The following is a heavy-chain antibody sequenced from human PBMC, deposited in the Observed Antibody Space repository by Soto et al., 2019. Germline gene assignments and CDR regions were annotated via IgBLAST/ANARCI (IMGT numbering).Heavy chain of an antibody. D-gene: IGHD3-9*01. CDR1: GASISSYY. CDR2: FYYTGSN. Sequence: SETLSLTCFVSGASISSYYWSWIRQPPGKGLEWIGHFYYTGSNSYNPSLKSRITLSVDTSKNEFSLKLASVTAADTAIYYCARSYDILTGYPENWFDPWGQGILVT. CDR3: ARSYDILTGYPENWFDP. V-gene: IGHV4-59*01. J-gene: IGHJ5*02.